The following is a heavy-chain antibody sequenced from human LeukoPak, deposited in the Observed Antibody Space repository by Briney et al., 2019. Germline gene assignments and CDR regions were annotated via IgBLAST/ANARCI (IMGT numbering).Heavy chain of an antibody. Sequence: PGGSLRLSCAASGFPFSGSAMHWVRQASGKGLEWVGGIRSKANSNATAYAASVKGRFTISIDDSKNTAYLQMNSRKTEDTAVYYCTRLYSSSYPDYWGQGTLVTVSS. CDR1: GFPFSGSA. CDR2: IRSKANSNAT. CDR3: TRLYSSSYPDY. D-gene: IGHD6-13*01. V-gene: IGHV3-73*01. J-gene: IGHJ4*02.